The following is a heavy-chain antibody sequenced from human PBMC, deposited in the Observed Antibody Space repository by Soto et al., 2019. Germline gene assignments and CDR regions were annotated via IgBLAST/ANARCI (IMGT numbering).Heavy chain of an antibody. CDR3: ARHLGYCSGGSCYGAPHAFDI. D-gene: IGHD2-15*01. J-gene: IGHJ3*02. Sequence: ASVKVSCKASGYTLTSYYMHWVRQAPGQGLEWMGIINPSGGSTSYAQKFQGRVTMTRDTSTSTVYMELSSLRSEDTAVYYCARHLGYCSGGSCYGAPHAFDIWGQGTMVTVSS. CDR2: INPSGGST. CDR1: GYTLTSYY. V-gene: IGHV1-46*01.